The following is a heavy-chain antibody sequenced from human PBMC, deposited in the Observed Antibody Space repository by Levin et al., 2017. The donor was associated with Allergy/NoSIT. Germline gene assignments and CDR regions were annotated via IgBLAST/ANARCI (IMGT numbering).Heavy chain of an antibody. V-gene: IGHV1-46*01. CDR1: GYTFTSYY. D-gene: IGHD4-17*01. Sequence: ASVKVSCKASGYTFTSYYMHWVRQDPTQGLEWMGIINPSGGSTSYAQKFQGRVTMTRDTSTSTVYMELSSLRSEDTAVYYCARVSGDYGDYGGYWYFDLWGRGTLVTVSS. CDR2: INPSGGST. CDR3: ARVSGDYGDYGGYWYFDL. J-gene: IGHJ2*01.